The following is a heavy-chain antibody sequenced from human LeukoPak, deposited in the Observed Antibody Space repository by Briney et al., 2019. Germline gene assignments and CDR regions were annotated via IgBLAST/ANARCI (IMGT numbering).Heavy chain of an antibody. J-gene: IGHJ6*03. CDR2: IIPIFGTA. CDR3: ASGPYCGGDCYLYYYYYYMDV. CDR1: GGTFSSYA. D-gene: IGHD2-21*02. Sequence: SVKVSCKASGGTFSSYAISWVRLAPGQGLEWMGGIIPIFGTANYAQKFQGRVTITTDESTSTAYMELSSLRSEDTAVYYCASGPYCGGDCYLYYYYYYMDVWGKGTTVTVSS. V-gene: IGHV1-69*05.